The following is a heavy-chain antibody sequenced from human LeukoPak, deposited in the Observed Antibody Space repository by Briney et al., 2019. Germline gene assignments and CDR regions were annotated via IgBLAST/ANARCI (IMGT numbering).Heavy chain of an antibody. CDR2: ISGIGGST. D-gene: IGHD6-13*01. CDR1: GFTFSSYA. Sequence: PGGSLRLSCAASGFTFSSYAMSWVRQAPGKGLEWVSAISGIGGSTYYADSVKGRFTISRDNSKNTLYLQMNILRAEDTAVYYCATPGYSSILVYFQHWGQGTLVTVSS. J-gene: IGHJ1*01. V-gene: IGHV3-23*01. CDR3: ATPGYSSILVYFQH.